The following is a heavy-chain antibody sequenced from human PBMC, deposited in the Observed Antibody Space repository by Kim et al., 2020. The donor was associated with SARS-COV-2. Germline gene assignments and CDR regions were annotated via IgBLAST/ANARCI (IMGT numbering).Heavy chain of an antibody. CDR2: INAGNGNT. Sequence: ASVKVSCKASGYTFTNYAMQWVRQAPGQRLEWMGWINAGNGNTKYSQKFQDRVTITSDTSASTAYMELSSLRFEDTAVYYCGGSYSSSWYESWGQGTLVTVSS. CDR3: GGSYSSSWYES. V-gene: IGHV1-3*01. CDR1: GYTFTNYA. D-gene: IGHD6-13*01. J-gene: IGHJ5*01.